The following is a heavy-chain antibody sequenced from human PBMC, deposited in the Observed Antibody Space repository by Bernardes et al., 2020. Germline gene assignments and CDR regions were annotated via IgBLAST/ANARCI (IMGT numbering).Heavy chain of an antibody. CDR2: SYYSGST. J-gene: IGHJ6*04. V-gene: IGHV4-59*01. Sequence: SETLSLTCTVSGGSISSYYWSWSRQRPGKGLEWIGYSYYSGSTNYNPSLKSRVTISVDTSKNQFSLKLSSVTAADTAVYYCARSIVVVPAAPAGGMDVWGKGTTVTVSS. CDR1: GGSISSYY. CDR3: ARSIVVVPAAPAGGMDV. D-gene: IGHD2-2*01.